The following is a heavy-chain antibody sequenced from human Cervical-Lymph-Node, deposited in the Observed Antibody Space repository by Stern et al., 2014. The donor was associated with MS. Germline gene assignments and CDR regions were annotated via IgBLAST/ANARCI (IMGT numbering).Heavy chain of an antibody. CDR2: INPSGGRT. CDR3: ARDGMTAATYYFDF. Sequence: QLVQSGAEVKKPGASVKVSCKASGYSLTSYYMHWVRQAPGQGLEWMGIINPSGGRTNYAQKFQDRVTMTRDTSTSTVYMEMSSLRSEDTALYYCARDGMTAATYYFDFWGQGTVVTVSS. V-gene: IGHV1-46*01. D-gene: IGHD6-13*01. CDR1: GYSLTSYY. J-gene: IGHJ4*02.